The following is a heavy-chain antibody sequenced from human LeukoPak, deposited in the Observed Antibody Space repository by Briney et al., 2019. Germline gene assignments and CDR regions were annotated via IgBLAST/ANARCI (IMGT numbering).Heavy chain of an antibody. CDR1: GYTFTSYG. D-gene: IGHD4-17*01. V-gene: IGHV1-18*01. CDR3: ASRSGTTPYYFDY. J-gene: IGHJ4*02. CDR2: IAPNNGNT. Sequence: ASVKVSCKASGYTFTSYGISWVRQAPGQGLEWMGWIAPNNGNTNYAQKFQGRVTMTTDTSTSTAYMELRSLRSDDTAVYYCASRSGTTPYYFDYWGQGTLVTVSS.